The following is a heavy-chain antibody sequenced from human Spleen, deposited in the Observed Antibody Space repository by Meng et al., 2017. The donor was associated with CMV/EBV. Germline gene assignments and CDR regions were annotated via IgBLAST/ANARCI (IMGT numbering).Heavy chain of an antibody. Sequence: GESLKISCAASGFTLSGSAMRWVRQASGKGLEWVGRIRSKANNYATACDASVRGRFTNSRDDSKNTAYLQMNSLRAEDTAVYYCARVGLRCSSTSCYRWGYDYWGQGTLVTVSS. CDR2: IRSKANNYAT. CDR1: GFTLSGSA. CDR3: ARVGLRCSSTSCYRWGYDY. V-gene: IGHV3-73*01. J-gene: IGHJ4*02. D-gene: IGHD2-2*02.